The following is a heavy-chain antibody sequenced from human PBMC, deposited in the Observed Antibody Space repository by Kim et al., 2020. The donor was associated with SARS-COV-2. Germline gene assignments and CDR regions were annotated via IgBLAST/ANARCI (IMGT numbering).Heavy chain of an antibody. J-gene: IGHJ4*02. V-gene: IGHV4-59*09. CDR3: ARGGYCSSTSCPSFDY. D-gene: IGHD2-2*03. Sequence: SLKSRGTRSVDTSKNPFSLKLSSVTAADTAVYYCARGGYCSSTSCPSFDYWGQGTLVTVSS.